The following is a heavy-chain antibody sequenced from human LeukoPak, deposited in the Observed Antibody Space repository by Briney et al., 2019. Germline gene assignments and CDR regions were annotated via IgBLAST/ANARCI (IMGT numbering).Heavy chain of an antibody. CDR2: IYYSGST. V-gene: IGHV4-59*01. Sequence: PSETLSLTCTVSGGSISNYYWSWIRQPPGKGLELIGYIYYSGSTNYNPSLKSRVTISVDTSKNQFSLKLSSVTAADTAVYYCARAGMYNWNYFDYWGQGTLVTVSS. CDR1: GGSISNYY. J-gene: IGHJ4*02. CDR3: ARAGMYNWNYFDY. D-gene: IGHD1-20*01.